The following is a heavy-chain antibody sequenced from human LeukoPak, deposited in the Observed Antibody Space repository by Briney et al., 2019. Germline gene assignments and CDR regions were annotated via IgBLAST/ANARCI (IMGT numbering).Heavy chain of an antibody. J-gene: IGHJ4*02. D-gene: IGHD3-10*01. CDR1: GYTFTGYY. CDR2: INPNSGGT. CDR3: ARDKYYGSGSYVY. V-gene: IGHV1-2*02. Sequence: GASVKVSCKASGYTFTGYYMHWVRQAPGQGLEWMGWINPNSGGTSYAQKFQGRVTMTRDTSISTAYMELSRLRSDDTAVYYCARDKYYGSGSYVYWGQGTLVTVSS.